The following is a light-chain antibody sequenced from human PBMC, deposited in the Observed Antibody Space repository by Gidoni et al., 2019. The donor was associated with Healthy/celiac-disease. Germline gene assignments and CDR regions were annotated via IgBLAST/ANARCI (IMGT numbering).Light chain of an antibody. J-gene: IGKJ3*01. Sequence: IQMTQSPSSLSASVGDRVTITCQASQDISNYLNWYQQKPGKAPKLLIYDASNLETGVTSRFSGSGSGTDFTFTISSLQPEDIATYYCQQYDNLPFTFGTGTKVEIK. CDR3: QQYDNLPFT. CDR1: QDISNY. V-gene: IGKV1-33*01. CDR2: DAS.